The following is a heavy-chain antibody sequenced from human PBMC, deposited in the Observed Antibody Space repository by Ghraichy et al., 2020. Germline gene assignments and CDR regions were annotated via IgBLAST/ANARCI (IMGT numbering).Heavy chain of an antibody. V-gene: IGHV3-48*02. J-gene: IGHJ5*02. CDR1: GFTFSSYS. CDR3: ARQSRITIFGVVRGKNWFDP. CDR2: ISSSSSTI. Sequence: GGSLRLSCAASGFTFSSYSMNWVRQAPGKGLEWVSYISSSSSTIYYADSVKGRFTISRDNAKNSLYLQMNSLRDEDTAVYYCARQSRITIFGVVRGKNWFDPWGQGTLVTVSS. D-gene: IGHD3-3*01.